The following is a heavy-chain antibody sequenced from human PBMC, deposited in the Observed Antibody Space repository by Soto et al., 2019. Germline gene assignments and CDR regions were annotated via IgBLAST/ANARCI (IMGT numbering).Heavy chain of an antibody. J-gene: IGHJ4*02. CDR3: ARDRYGDYASDY. CDR1: GFTFSIYA. CDR2: ISGSGGSI. D-gene: IGHD4-17*01. Sequence: EVQLLESGGGLVQPGGSLRLSCAASGFTFSIYAMSWVRQAPGKGLEWVSGISGSGGSIYYADSVKGRFTISRDSSKNTLYLQMNSLRAEDTAVYYCARDRYGDYASDYWGQGTLVTVSS. V-gene: IGHV3-23*01.